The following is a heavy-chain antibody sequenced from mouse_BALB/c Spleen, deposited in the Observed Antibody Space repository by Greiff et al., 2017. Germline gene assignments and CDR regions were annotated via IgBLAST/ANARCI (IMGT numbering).Heavy chain of an antibody. CDR3: ARGDRYDGAMDY. CDR2: IDPANGNT. D-gene: IGHD2-14*01. CDR1: GFNIKDTY. Sequence: EVQLQQSGAELVKPGASVKLSCTASGFNIKDTYMHWVKQRPEQGLEWIGRIDPANGNTKYDPKFQGKATITADTSSNTAYLQLSSLTSEDTAVYYCARGDRYDGAMDYWGQGTSVTVSS. J-gene: IGHJ4*01. V-gene: IGHV14-3*02.